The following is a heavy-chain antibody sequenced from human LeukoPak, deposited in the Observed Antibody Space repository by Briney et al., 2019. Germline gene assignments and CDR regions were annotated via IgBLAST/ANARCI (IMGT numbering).Heavy chain of an antibody. CDR1: GFTFSSYS. J-gene: IGHJ6*03. Sequence: PGGSLRLSCAASGFTFSSYSMNWVRQAPGKGLEWLSYISSSSSTIYYADSVRGRSTISRDNAKSSLYLQMNSLRAEDTAVYYCARAPPGYYDSSGLTYYYYYMDVWGKGTTVTVS. CDR3: ARAPPGYYDSSGLTYYYYYMDV. D-gene: IGHD3-22*01. V-gene: IGHV3-48*04. CDR2: ISSSSSTI.